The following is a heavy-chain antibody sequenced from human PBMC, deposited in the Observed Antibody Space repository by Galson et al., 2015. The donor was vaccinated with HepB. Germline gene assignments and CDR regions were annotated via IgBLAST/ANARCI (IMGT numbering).Heavy chain of an antibody. D-gene: IGHD3-10*01. J-gene: IGHJ4*02. CDR1: GFTFGAYG. CDR2: IRSKPYGGTI. CDR3: TRVPAMVGGLFDC. V-gene: IGHV3-49*03. Sequence: SLRLSCAASGFTFGAYGVSWLRQAPGKGLEWVSFIRSKPYGGTIQYAASVKGRFTMSRDDFKSIAYLQMNSLKTEDTAVYYCTRVPAMVGGLFDCWGQGTLVTVSS.